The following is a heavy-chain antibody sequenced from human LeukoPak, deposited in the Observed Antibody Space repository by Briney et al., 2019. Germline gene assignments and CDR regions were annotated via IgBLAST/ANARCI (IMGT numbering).Heavy chain of an antibody. Sequence: ASVKVSCKASGYTFTGYYMNWVRQSPGQGLEWMGWINPNSGDTNSAQKFQGRLTMTRDTCISTAYMELSRLTCDDTAVYYCARAGPFYSGNYLGFWGQGTLVTVSS. CDR2: INPNSGDT. D-gene: IGHD1-26*01. J-gene: IGHJ4*02. V-gene: IGHV1-2*02. CDR1: GYTFTGYY. CDR3: ARAGPFYSGNYLGF.